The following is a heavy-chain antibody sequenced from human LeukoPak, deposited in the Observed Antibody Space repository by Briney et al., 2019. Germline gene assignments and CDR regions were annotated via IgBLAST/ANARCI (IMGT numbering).Heavy chain of an antibody. J-gene: IGHJ4*02. CDR1: GFTFSSYA. CDR2: ISGSGDST. D-gene: IGHD6-19*01. Sequence: GGSLRLSCAASGFTFSSYAMSWVRQAPGKGLEWVSAISGSGDSTYYADSVKGRFTISRDISKNTLYLQMNNLRAEDTAVYYCAKGGSGWSFYYFDYWGQGTLVTVSS. CDR3: AKGGSGWSFYYFDY. V-gene: IGHV3-23*01.